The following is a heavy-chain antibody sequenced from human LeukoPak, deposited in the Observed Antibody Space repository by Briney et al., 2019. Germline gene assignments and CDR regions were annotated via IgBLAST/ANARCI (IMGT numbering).Heavy chain of an antibody. CDR3: AKHYYDSSGCYDY. J-gene: IGHJ4*02. CDR2: ISGSGGST. V-gene: IGHV3-23*01. CDR1: GFTFSSYA. Sequence: GGSLSLSGAASGFTFSSYAMSWVGPAPGKELKGGSAISGSGGSTYYADSVKGRFTISRDNSKNTLYLQMNSLRAEDTAVYYCAKHYYDSSGCYDYWGQGTLVTVSS. D-gene: IGHD3-22*01.